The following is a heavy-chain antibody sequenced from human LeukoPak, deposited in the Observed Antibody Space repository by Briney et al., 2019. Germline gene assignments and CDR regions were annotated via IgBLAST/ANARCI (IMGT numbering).Heavy chain of an antibody. J-gene: IGHJ3*02. Sequence: GGSLRLSCAASGFTFSSYSMNWVRQAPGKGLEWVSYISSSSSTIYYADSVKGRFTISRDNAKNSLYLQMNSLGAEDTAVYYCARPFYSSGWNAFDIWGQGTMVTVSS. CDR3: ARPFYSSGWNAFDI. V-gene: IGHV3-48*01. D-gene: IGHD6-19*01. CDR1: GFTFSSYS. CDR2: ISSSSSTI.